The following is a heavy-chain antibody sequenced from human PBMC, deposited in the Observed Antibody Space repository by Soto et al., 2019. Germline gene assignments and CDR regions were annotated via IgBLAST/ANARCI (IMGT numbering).Heavy chain of an antibody. CDR3: ARVPRSVDWLLYAPIDY. Sequence: EVQLVESGGGLVQPGGSLRLSCAASGFTFSSYWMSWVRQAPGKGLEWVANIKQDGSEKYYVNSVKGRFTISRDNAKNSLYLQMNSLRAEDTAVYYCARVPRSVDWLLYAPIDYWGQGTLVTVSS. CDR2: IKQDGSEK. CDR1: GFTFSSYW. J-gene: IGHJ4*02. D-gene: IGHD3-9*01. V-gene: IGHV3-7*05.